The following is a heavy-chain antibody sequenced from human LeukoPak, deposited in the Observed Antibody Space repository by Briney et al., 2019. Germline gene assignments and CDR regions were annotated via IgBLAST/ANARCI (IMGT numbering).Heavy chain of an antibody. V-gene: IGHV3-23*01. CDR2: LSGSGAGT. Sequence: GGSLRLSCAASGFTFSRYEMSWVRQAPGKGLEWVSSLSGSGAGTHYAGSVKGRFTISRDNSKNTLYLQMNSLRAEDTAVYYCAKATYYYGSGSGPTYYFDYWGQGTLVTVSS. J-gene: IGHJ4*02. D-gene: IGHD3-10*01. CDR1: GFTFSRYE. CDR3: AKATYYYGSGSGPTYYFDY.